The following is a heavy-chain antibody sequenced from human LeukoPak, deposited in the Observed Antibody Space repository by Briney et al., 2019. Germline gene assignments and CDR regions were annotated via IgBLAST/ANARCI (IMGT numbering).Heavy chain of an antibody. J-gene: IGHJ4*02. CDR3: ARDGDYGGTDFDS. V-gene: IGHV3-21*01. Sequence: GGSLRLSCAASGFTFSTYTMNWVRQAPGKGLEWVSYISSSSTYIYYADSVKGRFTISRDNAKNSLYLQMNNLRAEDTAMYYCARDGDYGGTDFDSWGQGTLVTVSS. CDR2: ISSSSTYI. CDR1: GFTFSTYT. D-gene: IGHD4-23*01.